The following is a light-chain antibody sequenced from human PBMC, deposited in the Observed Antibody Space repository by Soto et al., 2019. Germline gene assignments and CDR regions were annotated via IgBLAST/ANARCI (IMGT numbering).Light chain of an antibody. J-gene: IGKJ1*01. V-gene: IGKV3-15*01. CDR3: QQYNNWPQT. CDR2: GAS. Sequence: EIVLTQSPGTLSLSPGERATLSCRASQSVSSYLAWYQQKPGQAPRLLIYGASTRATGIPARFSGSGSGTEFTLTISSLQSEDFAVYYCQQYNNWPQTFGQGIKVDIK. CDR1: QSVSSY.